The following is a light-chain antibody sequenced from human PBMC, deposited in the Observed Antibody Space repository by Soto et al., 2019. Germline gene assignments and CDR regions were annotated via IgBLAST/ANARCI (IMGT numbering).Light chain of an antibody. CDR3: QQYNSYPWT. V-gene: IGKV1-5*03. CDR1: QSISSW. Sequence: DSQMTQSPFALSASVGDRVTITCRASQSISSWLAWYQQKPGKAPKLLIYKASTLESGVPSNFSGSGSGTEFTLTISSLQPEDFATYYCQQYNSYPWTFGQGTKV. J-gene: IGKJ1*01. CDR2: KAS.